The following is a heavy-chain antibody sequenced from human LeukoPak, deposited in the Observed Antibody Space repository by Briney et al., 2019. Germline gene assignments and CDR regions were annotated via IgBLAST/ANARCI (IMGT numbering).Heavy chain of an antibody. J-gene: IGHJ3*01. CDR1: GFTFSSYA. D-gene: IGHD2-2*03. CDR2: ISSNGGST. V-gene: IGHV3-64*01. CDR3: ARDYAKTGYCSGTSCPDAFDL. Sequence: GGSLRLSCAASGFTFSSYAMHWVRQAPGKGLEYVSAISSNGGSTYYANSVKGRFTISRDNAKNSLYLQMNSLRAEDTAVYYCARDYAKTGYCSGTSCPDAFDLWGQGTMVTVSS.